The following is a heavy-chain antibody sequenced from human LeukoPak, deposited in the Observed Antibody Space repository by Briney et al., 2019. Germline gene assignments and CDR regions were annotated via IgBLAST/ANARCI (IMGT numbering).Heavy chain of an antibody. CDR1: GFTFSSYG. CDR3: AKHRGYSSGWSDY. CDR2: ISGSGGST. Sequence: GGSLRLSCAASGFTFSSYGMDWVSQAPGKGMEWVAVISGSGGSTYYADSVKGRFTISRENSKNTLYLQMNSLRAEDTAVYYCAKHRGYSSGWSDYWGQGSLVTVSS. V-gene: IGHV3-23*01. J-gene: IGHJ4*02. D-gene: IGHD6-19*01.